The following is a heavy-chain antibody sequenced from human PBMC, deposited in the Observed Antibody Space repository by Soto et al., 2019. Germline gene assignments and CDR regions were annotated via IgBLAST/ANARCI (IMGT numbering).Heavy chain of an antibody. CDR2: IYYSGST. Sequence: QVQLQESGPGLVKPSETLSLTCTVSGGSISSYYWSWIRQPPGKGLEWIGYIYYSGSTNYNPSLKGRVTISVDKSKNKFSLKLSSVTAADTAVYYCARGDYDFQSGPPGCLEYWGQGTLVTVSS. CDR3: ARGDYDFQSGPPGCLEY. CDR1: GGSISSYY. V-gene: IGHV4-59*01. J-gene: IGHJ4*02. D-gene: IGHD3-3*01.